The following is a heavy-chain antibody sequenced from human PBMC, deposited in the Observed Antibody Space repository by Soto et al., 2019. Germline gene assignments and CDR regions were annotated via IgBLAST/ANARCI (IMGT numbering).Heavy chain of an antibody. J-gene: IGHJ4*02. CDR1: GYTFTSYD. CDR2: MNPNSGNT. CDR3: ARGTTSSSWYLESFQFDY. Sequence: QVQLVQSGAEVKKPGASVKVSCKASGYTFTSYDINWVRQATGQGLEWMGWMNPNSGNTGYAQKFQGRVTMTRNTSINTAYMELSSLRSEDTAVYYCARGTTSSSWYLESFQFDYWGQGTLVTVSS. D-gene: IGHD6-13*01. V-gene: IGHV1-8*01.